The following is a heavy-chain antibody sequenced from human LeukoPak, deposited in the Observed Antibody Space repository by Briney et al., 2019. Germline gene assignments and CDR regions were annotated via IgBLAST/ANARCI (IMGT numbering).Heavy chain of an antibody. V-gene: IGHV3-21*01. Sequence: GGSLRLSCAASGFTFSSYSMNWVRQAPGKGLEWVSSISSSSSYIYYADSVKGRFTISRDNAKNSLYLQMNSLRAEDTAAYYCARDGLESGSYDWGQGTLVTVSS. CDR3: ARDGLESGSYD. CDR1: GFTFSSYS. J-gene: IGHJ4*02. CDR2: ISSSSSYI. D-gene: IGHD1-26*01.